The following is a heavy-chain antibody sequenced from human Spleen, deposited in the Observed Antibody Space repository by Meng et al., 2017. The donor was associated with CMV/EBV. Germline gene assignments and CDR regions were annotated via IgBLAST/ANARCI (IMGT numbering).Heavy chain of an antibody. CDR3: ARSSPTGTAVDY. CDR2: VNSDGSSA. CDR1: GFTFSSFS. V-gene: IGHV3-74*01. Sequence: CAASGFTFSSFSMHWVRQAPGKGLVWVSRVNSDGSSASYADFVKGRFTISRDNAKNTLYLQMSSLRVEDTAVYYCARSSPTGTAVDYWGQGTLVTVSS. J-gene: IGHJ4*02. D-gene: IGHD1/OR15-1a*01.